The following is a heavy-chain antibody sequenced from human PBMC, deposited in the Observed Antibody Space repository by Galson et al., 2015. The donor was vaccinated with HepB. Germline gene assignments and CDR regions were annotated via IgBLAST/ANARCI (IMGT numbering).Heavy chain of an antibody. Sequence: SVKVSCKASGYTFTRYYIHWVRQAPGQGLEWMGIINPGGSSTSYAKKFQGRVTMTRDTSTTTVYMELSSLRSEDTAVYYCARDLRYYDSSGYHIDRYYYYGMDVWGQGTTVTVSS. D-gene: IGHD3-22*01. CDR2: INPGGSST. V-gene: IGHV1-46*01. CDR1: GYTFTRYY. CDR3: ARDLRYYDSSGYHIDRYYYYGMDV. J-gene: IGHJ6*02.